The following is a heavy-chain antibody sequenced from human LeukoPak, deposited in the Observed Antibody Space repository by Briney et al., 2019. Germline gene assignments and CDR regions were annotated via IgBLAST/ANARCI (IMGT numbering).Heavy chain of an antibody. V-gene: IGHV5-51*01. J-gene: IGHJ3*02. CDR1: GYSFTSYW. D-gene: IGHD1-26*01. CDR2: IYPGDSDT. CDR3: ARCRGIVGVTGAFDI. Sequence: TGESLKISCKGSGYSFTSYWIGWVRQMPGKGLEWMGIIYPGDSDTRYSPSFQGQVTISADKSISTAYLQWSSLKASDTAMYYCARCRGIVGVTGAFDIWGQGTMVTVSS.